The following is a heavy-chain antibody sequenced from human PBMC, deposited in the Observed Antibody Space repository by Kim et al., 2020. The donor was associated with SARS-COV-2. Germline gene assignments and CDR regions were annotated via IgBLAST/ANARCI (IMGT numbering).Heavy chain of an antibody. V-gene: IGHV3-23*01. D-gene: IGHD3-3*01. CDR2: ISGSGGST. Sequence: GGSLRLSCAASGFTFSSYAMSWVRQAPGKGLEWVSAISGSGGSTYYADSVKGRFTISRDNSKNTLYLQMNSLRAEDTAVYYCAKDRRGTIFGVVNFDYWGQGTLVTVSS. CDR3: AKDRRGTIFGVVNFDY. CDR1: GFTFSSYA. J-gene: IGHJ4*02.